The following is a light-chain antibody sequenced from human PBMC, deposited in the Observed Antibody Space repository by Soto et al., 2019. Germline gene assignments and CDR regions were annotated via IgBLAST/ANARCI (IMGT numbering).Light chain of an antibody. CDR2: DVS. CDR1: SSDVGGYNY. J-gene: IGLJ1*01. Sequence: QSVLTQPASVSGSPGQSITISCTGTSSDVGGYNYVSWYQQDPGKAPKLMIYDVSNRPSGVSYRFSGSKSGNTASLTISGLQAEDEADYYCSSYISTITPLVFGTGTKVTVL. CDR3: SSYISTITPLV. V-gene: IGLV2-14*01.